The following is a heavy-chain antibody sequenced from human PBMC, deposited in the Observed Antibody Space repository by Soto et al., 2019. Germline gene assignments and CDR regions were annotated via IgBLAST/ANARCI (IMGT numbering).Heavy chain of an antibody. J-gene: IGHJ5*02. V-gene: IGHV1-3*01. Sequence: QVQLVQSGAEAKKPGASVKVSCKASGYTFTSYAMHWVRQAPGQRLEWMGWINAGNGNTKYSQKFQGRVTITRDTSASTAYMELSSLRSEDTAVYYCARPAAGVFGFDPWGQGTLVTVSS. CDR2: INAGNGNT. D-gene: IGHD2-2*01. CDR3: ARPAAGVFGFDP. CDR1: GYTFTSYA.